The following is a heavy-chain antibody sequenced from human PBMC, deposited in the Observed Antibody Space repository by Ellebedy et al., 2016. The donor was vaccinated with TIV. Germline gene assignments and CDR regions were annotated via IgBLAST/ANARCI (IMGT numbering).Heavy chain of an antibody. CDR3: AREAVTRNYYYGMDV. V-gene: IGHV3-53*01. D-gene: IGHD4-17*01. CDR1: GFSVSSNY. J-gene: IGHJ6*02. Sequence: PGGSLRLSCAASGFSVSSNYMSWVRQAPGKGLEWVSVIYSGDSTYYPDSVKGRFTISRDNSKNTLYLQMNSLRAEDTGIYYCAREAVTRNYYYGMDVWGQGTTVTVFS. CDR2: IYSGDST.